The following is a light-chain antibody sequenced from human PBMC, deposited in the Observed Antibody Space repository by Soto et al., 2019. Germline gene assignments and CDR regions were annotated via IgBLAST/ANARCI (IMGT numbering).Light chain of an antibody. CDR1: SSNIGTNT. CDR2: DNN. Sequence: QSVLTQPPSASGTPGQRVTISCSGSSSNIGTNTVNWYQQLPGTAPKLLIYDNNHRPSGVPDRFSGSKSGTSASLAISGLQSEPEADYYSAAWDDSLNGWVFGGGTQLTVL. V-gene: IGLV1-44*01. CDR3: AAWDDSLNGWV. J-gene: IGLJ3*02.